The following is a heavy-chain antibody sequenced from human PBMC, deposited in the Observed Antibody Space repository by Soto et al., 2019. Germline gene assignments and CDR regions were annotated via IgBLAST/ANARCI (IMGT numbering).Heavy chain of an antibody. V-gene: IGHV4-31*03. J-gene: IGHJ6*02. Sequence: SETLSLPCTVFGGSISSGGYYWTWIRQHPGKGLEGIGYNYYSGITYYNPSLKSRVTISLDTSKNQFSLKLSSVTAADTAVYYCARGSSIAGLYYGMDVWGQGTTVTVSS. D-gene: IGHD6-6*01. CDR1: GGSISSGGYY. CDR2: NYYSGIT. CDR3: ARGSSIAGLYYGMDV.